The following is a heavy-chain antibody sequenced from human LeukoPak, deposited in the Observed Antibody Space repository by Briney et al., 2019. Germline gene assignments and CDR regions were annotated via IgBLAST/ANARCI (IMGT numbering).Heavy chain of an antibody. J-gene: IGHJ6*03. CDR1: GYSFASYW. CDR2: IYPDDSNT. V-gene: IGHV5-51*01. CDR3: ARPRTYYDFWSGYQYYMDV. Sequence: GESLKISCKGSGYSFASYWIAWVRQMPGKDLEYMGIIYPDDSNTKYSPSFQGQVTISADKSISTTFLQWRSLKASDTAMYYCARPRTYYDFWSGYQYYMDVWGKGTTVTVSS. D-gene: IGHD3-3*01.